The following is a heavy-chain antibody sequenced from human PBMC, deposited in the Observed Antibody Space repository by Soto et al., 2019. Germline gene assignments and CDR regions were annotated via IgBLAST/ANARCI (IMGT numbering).Heavy chain of an antibody. CDR3: ARLITIFGVAPRYYFDY. CDR1: GGTFSSYG. CDR2: IIPIFGTA. Sequence: SVKVSCKASGGTFSSYGISWVRQAPGQGLEWMGGIIPIFGTANYAQKFQGRVTITADESTSTAYMELSSLRSEDTAVYYCARLITIFGVAPRYYFDYWGQGTLVTVSS. J-gene: IGHJ4*02. V-gene: IGHV1-69*13. D-gene: IGHD3-3*01.